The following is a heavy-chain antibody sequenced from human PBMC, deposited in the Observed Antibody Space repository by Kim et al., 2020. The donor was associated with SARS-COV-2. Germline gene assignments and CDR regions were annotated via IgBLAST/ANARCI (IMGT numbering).Heavy chain of an antibody. D-gene: IGHD3-22*01. CDR3: AKDLYYYDSSGSTADY. V-gene: IGHV3-30*02. J-gene: IGHJ4*02. Sequence: SAKGRFTTPRDNSKNTLYLQMNSLRAQDTAVYYCAKDLYYYDSSGSTADYWGQGTLVTVSS.